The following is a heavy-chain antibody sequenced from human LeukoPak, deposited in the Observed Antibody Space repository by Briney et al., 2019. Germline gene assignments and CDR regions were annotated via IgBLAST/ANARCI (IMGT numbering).Heavy chain of an antibody. V-gene: IGHV3-23*01. CDR3: AKKTPGIHPFDS. D-gene: IGHD6-13*01. CDR1: GFTFRTSA. J-gene: IGHJ4*02. CDR2: VGTDSDT. Sequence: GGSLRPSCAASGFTFRTSAFSWVRQSPGRGLEWVSTVGTDSDTYYADSVKGRFTISRDNSKNRVYLQMTGLRADDTAVYYCAKKTPGIHPFDSWGQGTLVTVSP.